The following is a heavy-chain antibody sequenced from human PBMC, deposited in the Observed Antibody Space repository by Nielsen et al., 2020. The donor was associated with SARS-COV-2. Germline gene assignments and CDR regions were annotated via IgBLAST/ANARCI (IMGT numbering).Heavy chain of an antibody. CDR2: ISWNSGSI. J-gene: IGHJ4*02. CDR3: AKQFSGYQYYFDY. Sequence: SLKISCAASGFTFDDYAMHWVRQAPGKGLEWVSGISWNSGSIGYADSVKGRFTNSRDNAKESLYLQMNSLRAEDTALYYCAKQFSGYQYYFDYWGQGTLVTVSS. D-gene: IGHD3-22*01. CDR1: GFTFDDYA. V-gene: IGHV3-9*01.